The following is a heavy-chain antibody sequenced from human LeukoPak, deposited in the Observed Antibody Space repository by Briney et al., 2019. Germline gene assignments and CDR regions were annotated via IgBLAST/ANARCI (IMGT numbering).Heavy chain of an antibody. CDR1: GFTFSSYW. D-gene: IGHD2-2*01. CDR2: INSDGSTT. J-gene: IGHJ4*02. CDR3: YCSSTRTPGY. V-gene: IGHV3-74*01. Sequence: GGSLRLSCAASGFTFSSYWMRWVRQAPGKGLVWVSHINSDGSTTSYADSVKGRFTISRDNAKNTLYLQMNGLRAEDTAVYYCYCSSTRTPGYWGQGTLVTVSS.